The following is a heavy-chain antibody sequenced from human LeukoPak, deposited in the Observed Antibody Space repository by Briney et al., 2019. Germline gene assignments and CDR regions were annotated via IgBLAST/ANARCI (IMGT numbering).Heavy chain of an antibody. CDR2: INPSGGST. CDR1: GYTFSNYY. V-gene: IGHV1-46*04. CDR3: ARELSMVGGVPGGGFQH. J-gene: IGHJ1*01. Sequence: ASVNASCKASGYTFSNYYIHWVRQAPGQGLEWMGIINPSGGSTSYAQKLQGRVTMTRDTSGTTVYMDLSSLRSDDTAVYYCARELSMVGGVPGGGFQHWGQGTLVIVSS. D-gene: IGHD3-10*01.